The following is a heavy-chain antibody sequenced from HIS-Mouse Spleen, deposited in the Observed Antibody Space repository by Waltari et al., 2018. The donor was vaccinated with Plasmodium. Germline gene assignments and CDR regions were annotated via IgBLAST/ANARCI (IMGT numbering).Heavy chain of an antibody. V-gene: IGHV2-70*15. CDR1: GFSLSTSGMC. Sequence: QVTLRESGPALVKPTQTLTLTCTFSGFSLSTSGMCVSWIRQPPGKALEWLACIDWDDDKYYSTSLKTRLTISKDTAKNQVGLTMTNMDPVDTATYYCARHKKRGQLVRGYFDYWGQGTLVTVSS. D-gene: IGHD6-6*01. CDR2: IDWDDDK. CDR3: ARHKKRGQLVRGYFDY. J-gene: IGHJ4*02.